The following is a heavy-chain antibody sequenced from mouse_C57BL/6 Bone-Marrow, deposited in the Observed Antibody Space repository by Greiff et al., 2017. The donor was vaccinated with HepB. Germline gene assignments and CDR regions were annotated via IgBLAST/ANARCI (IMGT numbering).Heavy chain of an antibody. CDR1: GYTFTDYY. J-gene: IGHJ1*03. D-gene: IGHD1-1*01. CDR3: AGSGRLYYDSSYWYFDV. CDR2: IYPGSGNT. Sequence: VKLMESGAELVRPGASVKLSCKASGYTFTDYYINWVKQRPGQGLEWIARIYPGSGNTYYNEKFKGKATLTAEKSSSTAYMQLSSLTSEDSAVYSCAGSGRLYYDSSYWYFDVWGTGTTVTVSS. V-gene: IGHV1-76*01.